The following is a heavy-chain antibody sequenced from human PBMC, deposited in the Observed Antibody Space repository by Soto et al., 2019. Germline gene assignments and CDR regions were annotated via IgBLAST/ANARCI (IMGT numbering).Heavy chain of an antibody. J-gene: IGHJ4*02. CDR3: ATFKTISQPIDS. Sequence: GGSLRLSCAASGFTFSSYDMHWVRQATGKGPEWVSAIGTAGDTYYPGSVKGRFTISRENAKNSLYLQMNSLRAGDTAVYYCATFKTISQPIDSWGQGTLVTVSS. V-gene: IGHV3-13*04. CDR2: IGTAGDT. D-gene: IGHD2-2*01. CDR1: GFTFSSYD.